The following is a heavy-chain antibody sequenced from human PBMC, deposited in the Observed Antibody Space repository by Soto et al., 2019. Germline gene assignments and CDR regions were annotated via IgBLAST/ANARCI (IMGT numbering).Heavy chain of an antibody. CDR2: ISWNSGSI. J-gene: IGHJ4*02. Sequence: GGSLRLSCAASGFTFDDYAMHWVRQAPGKGLEWVSGISWNSGSIGYADSVKGRFTISRDNAKNSLYLQMNSLRAEDTALYYCANSRGFYYGSGSFDYWGQGTRVTVSS. CDR3: ANSRGFYYGSGSFDY. V-gene: IGHV3-9*01. CDR1: GFTFDDYA. D-gene: IGHD3-10*01.